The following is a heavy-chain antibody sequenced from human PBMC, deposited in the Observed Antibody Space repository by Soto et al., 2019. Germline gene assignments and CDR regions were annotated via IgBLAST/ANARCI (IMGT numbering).Heavy chain of an antibody. V-gene: IGHV1-69*13. J-gene: IGHJ3*02. CDR2: IIPIFGTA. CDR1: GGTFSSYA. D-gene: IGHD6-19*01. CDR3: GRGHWLEYAFES. Sequence: SVKVSCKASGGTFSSYAISWVRQAPGQGLEWMGGIIPIFGTANYAQKFQGRVTITADESTSTAYMELSSLRSEDTAVYYCGRGHWLEYAFESCHQGTRVTFSS.